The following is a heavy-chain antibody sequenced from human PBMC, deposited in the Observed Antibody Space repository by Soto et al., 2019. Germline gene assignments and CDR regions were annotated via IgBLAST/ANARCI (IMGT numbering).Heavy chain of an antibody. J-gene: IGHJ3*02. CDR3: ARVRGHYYDISGYRETCAFDI. V-gene: IGHV4-59*01. Sequence: PSETLSLTCTFYGDSFSTFYWSWIRQSPGTGLEWIGYISYNGDTNYNPSLKSRATISIATSKNQFSLKLSSVTAADTAVYYCARVRGHYYDISGYRETCAFDIWCQGPMVTVSS. CDR1: GDSFSTFY. CDR2: ISYNGDT. D-gene: IGHD3-22*01.